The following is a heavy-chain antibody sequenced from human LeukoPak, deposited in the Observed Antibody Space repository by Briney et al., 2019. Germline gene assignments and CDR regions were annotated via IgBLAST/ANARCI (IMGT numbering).Heavy chain of an antibody. V-gene: IGHV3-23*01. CDR2: ISGSGGGT. CDR1: GFTFNSYA. J-gene: IGHJ4*02. D-gene: IGHD1-26*01. Sequence: GGSLILSCAASGFTFNSYAMSWVRQAPEKGLEWVATISGSGGGTYYADSVKGRFTISRDDSKNTLYLQMNSLRAEDTAVYYCAKDLGRYRNNYFDYWGQGTLVTVSS. CDR3: AKDLGRYRNNYFDY.